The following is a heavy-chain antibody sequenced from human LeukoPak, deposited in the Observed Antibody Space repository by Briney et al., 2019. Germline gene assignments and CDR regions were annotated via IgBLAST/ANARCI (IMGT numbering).Heavy chain of an antibody. CDR2: IKSDVSSR. CDR1: GFTFSTSW. Sequence: GGSLRLSCAASGFTFSTSWMHSVRQAPGKGLVWVARIKSDVSSRDYADSVKGRFPISRDDANNHRYSQMNSLRAEDTAVYYCTAMRPDYWGQGTVVTVSS. D-gene: IGHD2-21*02. V-gene: IGHV3-74*01. J-gene: IGHJ4*02. CDR3: TAMRPDY.